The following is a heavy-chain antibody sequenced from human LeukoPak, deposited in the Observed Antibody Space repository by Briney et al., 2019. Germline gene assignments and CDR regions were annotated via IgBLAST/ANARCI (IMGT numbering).Heavy chain of an antibody. Sequence: PGGSLRLSCAASGFTFSSHGMHCVRQAPGKGLEWVAVIWYDGSNKYYADSVKGRFTISRDNSKNTLYLQMNSLRAEDMAVYYCASGPQVGATTLAEGRTGCVMEVWGQGTTVTVSS. V-gene: IGHV3-33*01. CDR2: IWYDGSNK. CDR1: GFTFSSHG. D-gene: IGHD1-26*01. CDR3: ASGPQVGATTLAEGRTGCVMEV. J-gene: IGHJ6*02.